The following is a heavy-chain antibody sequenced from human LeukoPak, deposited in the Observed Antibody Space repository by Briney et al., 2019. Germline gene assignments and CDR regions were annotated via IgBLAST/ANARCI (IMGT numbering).Heavy chain of an antibody. Sequence: GSLRLSCAASGFTVSSNYMSWVRQAPGKGLEWVSLIYSGGSTYYADSVKGRFTISRDNSRNTLYLQMNSLRAEDTAVYFCARARIDYWGQGTLVTVSS. V-gene: IGHV3-66*01. CDR1: GFTVSSNY. CDR3: ARARIDY. J-gene: IGHJ4*02. CDR2: IYSGGST.